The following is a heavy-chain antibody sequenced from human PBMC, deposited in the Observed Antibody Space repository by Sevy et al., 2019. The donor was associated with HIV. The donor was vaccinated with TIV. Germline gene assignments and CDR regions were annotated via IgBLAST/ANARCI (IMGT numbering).Heavy chain of an antibody. CDR1: GFTFSSYW. CDR2: INRDGSST. V-gene: IGHV3-74*01. Sequence: GGSLRLSCAASGFTFSSYWMHWVRQAPGKGLVWVSRINRDGSSTSYADSVKGRFTISRDNAKNTLYLQMNSLRAEDTAVYYCARATYYYDSSGYSGGGFDYWGQGTLVTVSS. CDR3: ARATYYYDSSGYSGGGFDY. D-gene: IGHD3-22*01. J-gene: IGHJ4*02.